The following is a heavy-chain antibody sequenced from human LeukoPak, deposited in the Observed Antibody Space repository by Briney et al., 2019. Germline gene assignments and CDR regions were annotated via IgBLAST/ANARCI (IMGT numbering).Heavy chain of an antibody. CDR1: EASFTSYA. J-gene: IGHJ6*03. Sequence: APGKVSATTSEASFTSYAVSWFRKSPGQGLRWGGGFNPVTGTVNRTQKLQGRVAITADKSTSTAYMELSGLRSEDTAVYFCAASRFAFWSGYYPSQYYFYYVDVWGSGTTVTVSS. CDR3: AASRFAFWSGYYPSQYYFYYVDV. D-gene: IGHD3-3*01. V-gene: IGHV1-69*06. CDR2: FNPVTGTV.